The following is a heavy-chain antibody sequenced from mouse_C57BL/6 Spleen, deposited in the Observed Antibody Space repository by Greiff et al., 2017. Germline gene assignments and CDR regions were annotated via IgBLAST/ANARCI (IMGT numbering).Heavy chain of an antibody. D-gene: IGHD2-4*01. Sequence: VKLQESGAELVKPGASVKISCKASGYAFSSYWMNWVKQRPGKGLEWIGQIYPGAGDTNYNGKFKGKATLTADKSSSTAYMQLSSLTSEDSAVYFCARSSDYGCAYWGQGTLVTVSA. CDR3: ARSSDYGCAY. V-gene: IGHV1-80*01. CDR1: GYAFSSYW. J-gene: IGHJ3*01. CDR2: IYPGAGDT.